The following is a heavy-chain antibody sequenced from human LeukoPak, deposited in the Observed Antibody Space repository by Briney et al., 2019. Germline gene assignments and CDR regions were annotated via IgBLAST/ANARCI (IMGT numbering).Heavy chain of an antibody. V-gene: IGHV4-39*07. CDR1: GGSISSSSYY. J-gene: IGHJ1*01. D-gene: IGHD3-3*01. CDR3: ARGSFGWSGYQYAAYFQH. CDR2: IYYSGST. Sequence: SETLSLTCTVSGGSISSSSYYWGWIRQPPGKGLEWIGSIYYSGSTYYNPSLKSRVTISVDTSKNQFSLKLSSVTAADTAVYYCARGSFGWSGYQYAAYFQHWGQGTLVTVSS.